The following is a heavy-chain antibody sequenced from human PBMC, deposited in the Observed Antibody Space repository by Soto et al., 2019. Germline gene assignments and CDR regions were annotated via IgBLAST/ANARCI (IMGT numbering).Heavy chain of an antibody. V-gene: IGHV3-15*01. Sequence: GGSLRLSCTASGFTFSNAWMSWVRQAPGKGLEWVGRIKSKINGGTTDFAAPVKGRFTISRDDSKNALYLQMNSLKTEDTAVYYCTTDDPINRNWGQGTLVTVSS. CDR3: TTDDPINRN. CDR2: IKSKINGGTT. J-gene: IGHJ4*02. CDR1: GFTFSNAW.